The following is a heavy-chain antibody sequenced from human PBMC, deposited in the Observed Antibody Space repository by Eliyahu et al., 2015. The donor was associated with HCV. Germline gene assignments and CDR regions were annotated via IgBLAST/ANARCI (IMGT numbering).Heavy chain of an antibody. CDR2: INAGSGYT. J-gene: IGHJ4*02. D-gene: IGHD6-19*01. CDR3: ARDHLAVAGTNFAFSDY. CDR1: GYTFTTHA. Sequence: QVQLVQSGAEVKKPGASVKVSCKTSGYTFTTHAIHWVRQAPGQRLEWMGWINAGSGYTKYSQNFQGRVTITRDTSASTAYMELSSLRSEDTAVYYCARDHLAVAGTNFAFSDYWGQGTLVTVSS. V-gene: IGHV1-3*01.